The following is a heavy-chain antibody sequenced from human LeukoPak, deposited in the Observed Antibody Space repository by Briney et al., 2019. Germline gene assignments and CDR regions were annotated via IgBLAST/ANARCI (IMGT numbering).Heavy chain of an antibody. CDR3: ARNVNKNMVPDV. D-gene: IGHD3-10*01. V-gene: IGHV4-38-2*01. CDR2: IYHSGST. Sequence: SETLSLTCAVSGYSISSGYYWGWIRQPPGKGLEWIESIYHSGSTYYNPSLKRRVDISVDTSKNQFSLKLSSVTAADTAVYYCARNVNKNMVPDVWGKGTTVTVSS. J-gene: IGHJ6*04. CDR1: GYSISSGYY.